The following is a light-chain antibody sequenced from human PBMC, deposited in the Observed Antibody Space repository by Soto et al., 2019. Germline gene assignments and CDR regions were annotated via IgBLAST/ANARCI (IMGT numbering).Light chain of an antibody. J-gene: IGKJ4*01. Sequence: EILLTHSPAPLSVSPGETATLSCRASQSVSSSYLAWYQQKPGQAPRLLIYVASSRATGIPDRFSGSGSGTNCTLTITRLEPEDIAVYDCQQYVSSPLTFGGGPSVDLK. V-gene: IGKV3-20*01. CDR2: VAS. CDR3: QQYVSSPLT. CDR1: QSVSSSY.